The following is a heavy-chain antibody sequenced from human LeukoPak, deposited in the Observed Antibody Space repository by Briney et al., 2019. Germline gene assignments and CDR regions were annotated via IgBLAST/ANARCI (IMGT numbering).Heavy chain of an antibody. Sequence: SETLSLTCTVSGGSINNYYWSWIRQPAGKGLEWIGRIYTRGSTNYNPSLKSRVTMSVDTSKNQFSLKLSSVTTADTAVYYCARGRYCSADICSGGDAFDIWGQGTMVSVSS. V-gene: IGHV4-4*07. J-gene: IGHJ3*02. CDR2: IYTRGST. CDR3: ARGRYCSADICSGGDAFDI. CDR1: GGSINNYY. D-gene: IGHD2-15*01.